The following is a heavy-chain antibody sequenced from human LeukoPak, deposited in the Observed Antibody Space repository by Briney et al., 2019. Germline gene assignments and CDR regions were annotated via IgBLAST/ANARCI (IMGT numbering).Heavy chain of an antibody. CDR2: IIPIFGTA. CDR1: GGTFSSYA. V-gene: IGHV1-69*01. Sequence: SVRVSCKASGGTFSSYAISWVRQAPGQGLEWMGGIIPIFGTANYAQKFQGGVTITADESTSTAYMELSSLRSEDTAVYYCARAGYSYYGSGSYFLHWGQGTLVTVSS. CDR3: ARAGYSYYGSGSYFLH. D-gene: IGHD3-10*01. J-gene: IGHJ4*02.